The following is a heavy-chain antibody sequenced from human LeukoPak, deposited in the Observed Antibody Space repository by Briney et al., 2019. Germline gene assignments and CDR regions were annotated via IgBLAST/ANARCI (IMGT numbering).Heavy chain of an antibody. V-gene: IGHV3-30*18. D-gene: IGHD6-6*01. Sequence: QPGGSLRLSCAASGFTFSSYGMHWVRQAPGKGLEWVAVISYDGSNKYYADSVKGRFTISRDNSKNTLYLQMNSLRAEDTAVYYCAKDSSAQIGNGMDVWGQGTTVTVSS. CDR2: ISYDGSNK. CDR1: GFTFSSYG. CDR3: AKDSSAQIGNGMDV. J-gene: IGHJ6*02.